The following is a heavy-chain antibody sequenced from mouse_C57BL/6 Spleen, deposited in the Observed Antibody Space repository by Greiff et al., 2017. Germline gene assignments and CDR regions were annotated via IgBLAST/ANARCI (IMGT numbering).Heavy chain of an antibody. CDR3: ARELRLAY. V-gene: IGHV7-3*01. D-gene: IGHD1-1*01. J-gene: IGHJ3*01. CDR1: GFTFTDYY. CDR2: IRNKANGYTT. Sequence: EVQRVESGGGLVQPGGSLSLSCAASGFTFTDYYMSWVRQPPGKALEWLGFIRNKANGYTTEYSASVKGRFTISRDNSQSILYLQMNALRAEDSATYYCARELRLAYWGQGTLVTVSA.